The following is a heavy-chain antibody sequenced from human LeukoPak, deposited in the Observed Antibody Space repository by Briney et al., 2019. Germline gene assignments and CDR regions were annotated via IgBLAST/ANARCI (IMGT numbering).Heavy chain of an antibody. Sequence: SSETLSLTCAVYGGSFSGYYWSWIRQPPGKGLEWIGEINHSGSTNYNPSLKSRVTISVDRSKNQFSLKLSSVTAADTAVYYCARGSLYGMDVWGQGTTVTVSS. CDR1: GGSFSGYY. V-gene: IGHV4-34*01. CDR3: ARGSLYGMDV. J-gene: IGHJ6*02. CDR2: INHSGST.